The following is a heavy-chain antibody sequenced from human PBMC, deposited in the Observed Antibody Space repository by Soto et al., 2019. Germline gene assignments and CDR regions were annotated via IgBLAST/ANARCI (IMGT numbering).Heavy chain of an antibody. CDR3: AKDPSNWQY. CDR2: ISHSGENT. Sequence: GGSLRLSCAASGFTFSIYAMTWVRQAPGKGLEWVSGISHSGENTYYADSVKGRFTISRDNSKNTLYLQMNGLRAEDTARYYCAKDPSNWQYWGQGTLVTVSS. CDR1: GFTFSIYA. V-gene: IGHV3-23*01. J-gene: IGHJ4*02. D-gene: IGHD6-13*01.